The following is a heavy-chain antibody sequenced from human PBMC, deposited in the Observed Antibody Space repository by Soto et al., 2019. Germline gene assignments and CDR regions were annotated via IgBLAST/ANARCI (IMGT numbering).Heavy chain of an antibody. J-gene: IGHJ4*02. D-gene: IGHD5-12*01. Sequence: QLQLQEAGPGLVKPSETLSLTCAVSGGSRRNYYWSWIRQTPGKGLEYIGYIYYSGNTHYNPSLRSRVTISIDTSKNQFSLNLTSVTAADTAVYYCARQGEYSGHELDYWGQGTLVTVSS. CDR2: IYYSGNT. CDR1: GGSRRNYY. CDR3: ARQGEYSGHELDY. V-gene: IGHV4-59*08.